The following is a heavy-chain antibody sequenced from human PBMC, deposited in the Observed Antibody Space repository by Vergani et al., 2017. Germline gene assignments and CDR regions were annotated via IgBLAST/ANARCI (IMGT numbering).Heavy chain of an antibody. V-gene: IGHV1-2*02. Sequence: QVQLVQSGAEVKKPGSSVKVSCKASGGTFSSYAISWVRQAPGQGLEWMGWINPNSGGTNYAQKFQGRVTMTRDTSISTAYMELSRLRSDDTAVYYCARGRFGEPNFGEYYYGMDVWGQGTTVTVSS. CDR2: INPNSGGT. CDR1: GGTFSSYA. CDR3: ARGRFGEPNFGEYYYGMDV. D-gene: IGHD3-10*01. J-gene: IGHJ6*02.